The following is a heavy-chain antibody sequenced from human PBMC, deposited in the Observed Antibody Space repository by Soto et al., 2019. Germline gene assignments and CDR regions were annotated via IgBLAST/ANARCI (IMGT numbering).Heavy chain of an antibody. V-gene: IGHV3-7*01. D-gene: IGHD2-2*01. CDR3: ARDTRYCISTSCYSGYFDL. J-gene: IGHJ2*01. CDR1: GFTISSYW. CDR2: IKQDGSEK. Sequence: EVQLVESGGGLVQPGGSLRLSCAASGFTISSYWMSWVRQAPGKGLEWVANIKQDGSEKYYVDSVKGRFTISRDNAKNSLYLQMNSLRAEDTAVYYCARDTRYCISTSCYSGYFDLWGRGTLVTVSS.